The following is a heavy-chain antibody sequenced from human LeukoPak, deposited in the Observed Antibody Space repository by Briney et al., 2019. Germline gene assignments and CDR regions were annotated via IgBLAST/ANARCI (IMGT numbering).Heavy chain of an antibody. CDR1: GGSFSGYY. J-gene: IGHJ4*02. CDR2: INHSGST. CDR3: AGLTMVRGPPAYNDY. V-gene: IGHV4-34*01. Sequence: PSETLSLTCAVYGGSFSGYYWGWIRQPPGKGLKWIGEINHSGSTNYNPSLKSRVTISVDTSKNQFSLKLSSVTAADTAVYYCAGLTMVRGPPAYNDYWGQGTLVTASS. D-gene: IGHD3-10*01.